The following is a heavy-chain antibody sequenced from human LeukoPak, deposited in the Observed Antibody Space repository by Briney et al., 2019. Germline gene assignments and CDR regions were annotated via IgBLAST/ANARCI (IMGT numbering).Heavy chain of an antibody. CDR1: GYTFTIYS. CDR2: ISAYNDNT. Sequence: ASVTVSFTASGYTFTIYSICLGRQGPGQGHEWMGSISAYNDNTNYSQKLQGRVTMTTDTSTSTAYMELRSLRSDDTAVYYCTRQVWQQLVRDYYGMDVWGHGTTVTVSS. J-gene: IGHJ6*02. V-gene: IGHV1-18*01. CDR3: TRQVWQQLVRDYYGMDV. D-gene: IGHD6-13*01.